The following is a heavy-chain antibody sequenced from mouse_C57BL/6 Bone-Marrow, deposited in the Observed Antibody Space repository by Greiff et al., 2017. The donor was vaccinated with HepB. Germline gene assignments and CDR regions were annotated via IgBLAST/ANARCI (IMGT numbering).Heavy chain of an antibody. CDR2: IDPEDGDT. CDR1: GFNIKDYY. D-gene: IGHD1-1*01. J-gene: IGHJ2*01. V-gene: IGHV14-1*01. CDR3: TTRGLLLFLFDY. Sequence: EVQLQQSGAELVRPGASVKLSCTASGFNIKDYYMHWVKQRTEQGLEWIGRIDPEDGDTEYAPKFQGKATMTADTSSNTAYLQLSSLTSEDTAVYYCTTRGLLLFLFDYWGQGTTLTVSS.